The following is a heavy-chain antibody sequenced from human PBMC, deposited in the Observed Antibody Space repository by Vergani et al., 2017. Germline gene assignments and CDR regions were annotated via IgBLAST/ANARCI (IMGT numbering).Heavy chain of an antibody. V-gene: IGHV4-39*07. CDR1: GGSISSSSYY. D-gene: IGHD3-3*01. CDR2: IYYSGST. CDR3: ARDYWDYDFWSGYRTYYFDY. J-gene: IGHJ4*02. Sequence: QLQLQESGPGLVKPSETLSLTCTVSGGSISSSSYYWGWIRQPPGKGLEWIGSIYYSGSTYYNPSLKSRVTISVDTSKNQFSLKLSSVTAADTAVYYCARDYWDYDFWSGYRTYYFDYWGQGTLVTVSS.